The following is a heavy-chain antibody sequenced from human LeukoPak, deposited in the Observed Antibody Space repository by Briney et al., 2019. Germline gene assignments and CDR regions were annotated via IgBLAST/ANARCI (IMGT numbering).Heavy chain of an antibody. J-gene: IGHJ4*02. CDR2: ISYDGSNK. V-gene: IGHV3-30-3*01. D-gene: IGHD3-22*01. Sequence: GGSLRLSCVASGFTFSSYAMHWVRQAPGKGLEWVAVISYDGSNKYYADSVKGRFTISRDNSKNTLYLQMNSLRAEDTAVYYCARDQERITMIVVVIGYWGQGTLVTVSS. CDR3: ARDQERITMIVVVIGY. CDR1: GFTFSSYA.